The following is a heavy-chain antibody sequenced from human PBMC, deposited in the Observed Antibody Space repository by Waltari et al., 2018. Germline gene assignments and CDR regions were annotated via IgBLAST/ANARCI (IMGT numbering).Heavy chain of an antibody. CDR2: INPNRWGT. D-gene: IGHD6-19*01. CDR1: GYTFTDYY. V-gene: IGHV1-2*02. J-gene: IGHJ5*02. Sequence: QVQLVQSGAEVKKPGASVKVSCKASGYTFTDYYMHWVRQAPGQGLEWMGWINPNRWGTNYAQKFQGRVTMTRDTSISTAYMELSRLKSDDTAVYYCARGREQWLDPFPWGQGTLVTVSS. CDR3: ARGREQWLDPFP.